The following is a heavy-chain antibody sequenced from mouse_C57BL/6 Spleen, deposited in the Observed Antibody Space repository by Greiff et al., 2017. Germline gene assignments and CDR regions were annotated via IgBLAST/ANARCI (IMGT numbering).Heavy chain of an antibody. Sequence: QVQLQQPGPELVKPGASVKLSCKASGYTFTSYWMHWVKQRPGQGLEWIGNINPSNGGTKYNEKFKSKATLTVDKSSSTAYMQLSSLTSEDSAVYYCARLDYGSSYVWYFDVWGTGTTVTVSS. CDR3: ARLDYGSSYVWYFDV. CDR1: GYTFTSYW. D-gene: IGHD1-1*01. CDR2: INPSNGGT. V-gene: IGHV1-53*01. J-gene: IGHJ1*03.